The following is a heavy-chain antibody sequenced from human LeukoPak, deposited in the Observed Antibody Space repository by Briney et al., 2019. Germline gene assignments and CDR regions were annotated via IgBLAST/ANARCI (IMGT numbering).Heavy chain of an antibody. CDR1: GFTFSSYS. J-gene: IGHJ3*02. CDR2: ISSSSSYI. CDR3: AREPDYGGNSGAFDI. Sequence: GGSLRLSCAASGFTFSSYSMNWVRQAPGKGLEWVSSISSSSSYIYYADSVKGRFTISRDNAKNSLYLQMNSLRAEDTAVYYCAREPDYGGNSGAFDIWGQGTMVTVSS. D-gene: IGHD4-23*01. V-gene: IGHV3-21*01.